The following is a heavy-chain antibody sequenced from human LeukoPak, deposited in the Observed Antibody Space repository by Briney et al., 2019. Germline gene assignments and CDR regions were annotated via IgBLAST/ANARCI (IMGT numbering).Heavy chain of an antibody. V-gene: IGHV3-53*01. CDR2: IYSGGST. J-gene: IGHJ4*02. D-gene: IGHD3-3*01. CDR3: ARSITIFGVVIPSFDY. Sequence: GGSLRLSCAASGFTVSSNYMSWVRQAPGKGLEWVSVIYSGGSTYYADSVKGRFTISRDNSKNTLYLQMNSLRAEDTAVYYCARSITIFGVVIPSFDYWGQGTLVTVSS. CDR1: GFTVSSNY.